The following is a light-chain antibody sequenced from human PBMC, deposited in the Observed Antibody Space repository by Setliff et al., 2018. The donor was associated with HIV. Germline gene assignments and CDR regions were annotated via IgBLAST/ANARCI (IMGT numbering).Light chain of an antibody. V-gene: IGLV2-14*01. CDR2: EVS. CDR1: SSDVGGYNY. J-gene: IGLJ1*01. CDR3: SSYTIRNTLL. Sequence: QSVLTQPASVSGSPGQSITISCTGTSSDVGGYNYVSWCQQHPGKAPQLIIYEVSNRPSGISNRFSGSKSGNTASLTISGLQPEDEADYYCSSYTIRNTLLFGTGTKVTVL.